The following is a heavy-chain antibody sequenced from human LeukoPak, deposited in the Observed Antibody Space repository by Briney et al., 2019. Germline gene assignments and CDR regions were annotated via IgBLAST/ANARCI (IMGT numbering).Heavy chain of an antibody. CDR2: ISGSDGNT. CDR1: GFTFSKYA. D-gene: IGHD6-13*01. Sequence: GGSLRLSCAASGFTFSKYAMSWVRRAQGKGLEWVSAISGSDGNTFYADSVKGRFTISRDNSKNTLFLQMSSLRVEDTAMYYCAKDAAGPEYWGQGTLVTVSS. V-gene: IGHV3-23*01. CDR3: AKDAAGPEY. J-gene: IGHJ4*02.